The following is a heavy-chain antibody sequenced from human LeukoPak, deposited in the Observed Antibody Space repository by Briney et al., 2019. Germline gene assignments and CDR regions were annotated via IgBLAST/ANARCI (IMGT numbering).Heavy chain of an antibody. Sequence: GALRLSCGGSGFIFSNYFVTWVRQAPGRGLNLGSSISGSGGSRYYGDSVKGRFTISRDNSKNTVYLQLNSLRAEDTAVYYCAKVSTETYYDYWGQGTLVTVSS. CDR1: GFIFSNYF. CDR3: AKVSTETYYDY. J-gene: IGHJ4*02. D-gene: IGHD1-1*01. V-gene: IGHV3-23*01. CDR2: ISGSGGSR.